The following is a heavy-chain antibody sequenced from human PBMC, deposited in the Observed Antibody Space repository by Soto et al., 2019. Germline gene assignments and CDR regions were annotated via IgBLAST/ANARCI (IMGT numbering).Heavy chain of an antibody. CDR2: ISGSGGST. CDR3: AKDILRGVTPMSIDY. D-gene: IGHD3-10*01. Sequence: EVQLLESGGGLVQPGGSLRLSCAASGFTFSSYAMSWVRQAPGKGLEWVSAISGSGGSTYYADSVKGRFTISRDNSKNQLYLQMNSLRAEDTAVYYCAKDILRGVTPMSIDYWGQGTLVTVSS. CDR1: GFTFSSYA. V-gene: IGHV3-23*01. J-gene: IGHJ4*02.